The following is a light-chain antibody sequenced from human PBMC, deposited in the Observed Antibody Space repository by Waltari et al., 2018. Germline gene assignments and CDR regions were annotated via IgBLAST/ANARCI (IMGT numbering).Light chain of an antibody. J-gene: IGKJ1*01. V-gene: IGKV1-5*03. CDR2: KAS. CDR1: QSINTW. Sequence: DIQMTQFPSTLSASIGDRVTITCRGSQSINTWLAWYQQKPGKAPKLLIYKASTLESGVPSRFSGDGSGTEFTLTIDSLQPDDFASYYCQQYKAYSTFGQGTQVDI. CDR3: QQYKAYST.